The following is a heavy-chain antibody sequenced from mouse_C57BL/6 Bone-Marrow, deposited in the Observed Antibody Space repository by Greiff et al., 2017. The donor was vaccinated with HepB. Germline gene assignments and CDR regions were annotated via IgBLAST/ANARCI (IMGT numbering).Heavy chain of an antibody. D-gene: IGHD2-2*01. V-gene: IGHV12-3*01. Sequence: VQLVESGPGLVKPSQSLFLTCSITGFPITSGYYWIWIRQSPGKPLEWMGYITHSGETFYNPSLQSPISITRETSKNQFFLQLNSVTTEDTAMYYCAGDRGYWFAYWGQGTLVTVSA. CDR1: GFPITSGYY. CDR2: ITHSGET. J-gene: IGHJ3*01. CDR3: AGDRGYWFAY.